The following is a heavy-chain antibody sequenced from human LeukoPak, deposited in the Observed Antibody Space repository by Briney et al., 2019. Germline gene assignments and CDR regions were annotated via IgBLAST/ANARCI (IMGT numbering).Heavy chain of an antibody. J-gene: IGHJ6*02. CDR1: GYTFTSYG. V-gene: IGHV1-2*02. CDR3: ARDRGSSGWKYYYYYYGLDV. D-gene: IGHD6-19*01. Sequence: ASVKVSCKASGYTFTSYGISWVRQAPGQGLEWMGWINPNSGGTNYAQKFQGRVTMTRDTSISTAYMELSRLRSDDTAVYYCARDRGSSGWKYYYYYYGLDVWGQGTTVTVSS. CDR2: INPNSGGT.